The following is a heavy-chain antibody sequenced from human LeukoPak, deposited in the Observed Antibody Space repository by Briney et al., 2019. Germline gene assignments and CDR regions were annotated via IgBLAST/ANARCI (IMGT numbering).Heavy chain of an antibody. D-gene: IGHD6-19*01. J-gene: IGHJ6*03. CDR1: GFIFSDYY. Sequence: GGSLRLSCAASGFIFSDYYMSWIRQAPGKGLEWVSYISSSGSTMYYTDSVKGRFTISRDNAKDSLYLQMNSLTVEDTAVYYCARGSSSGWYYSHMDVWGKGTTVIVSS. V-gene: IGHV3-11*04. CDR2: ISSSGSTM. CDR3: ARGSSSGWYYSHMDV.